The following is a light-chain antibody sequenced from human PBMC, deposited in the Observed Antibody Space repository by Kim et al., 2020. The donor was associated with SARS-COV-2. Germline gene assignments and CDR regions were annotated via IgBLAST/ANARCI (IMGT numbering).Light chain of an antibody. CDR1: PGAVTYPHF. CDR3: FLYFGGGWV. CDR2: DAI. J-gene: IGLJ3*02. V-gene: IGLV7-46*01. Sequence: PGGTLTLPCASSPGAVTYPHFPSWFQQNPGQAPRTLIYDAINKLSWTPARFSGSLLGGKAALTLAGAQPEDEADYYCFLYFGGGWVFGGGTQLTVL.